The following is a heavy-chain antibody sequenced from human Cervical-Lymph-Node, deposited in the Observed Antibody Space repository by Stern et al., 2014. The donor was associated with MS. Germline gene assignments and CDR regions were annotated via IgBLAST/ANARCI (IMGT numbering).Heavy chain of an antibody. J-gene: IGHJ4*02. CDR2: IYYSGST. Sequence: VQLVESGPGLVKPSETLSLTCTVSGGSISGYDCSWIRQPPGKGLEWIGHIYYSGSTNYIPSLKSRVTISIDTPKNQFSLKLSSVTAADTAVHYCARSRDAYSPLTYWGQGIPVTVSS. V-gene: IGHV4-59*01. CDR1: GGSISGYD. CDR3: ARSRDAYSPLTY. D-gene: IGHD5-24*01.